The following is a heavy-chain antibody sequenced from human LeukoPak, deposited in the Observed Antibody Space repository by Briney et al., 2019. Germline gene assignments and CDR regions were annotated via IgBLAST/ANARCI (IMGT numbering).Heavy chain of an antibody. Sequence: PGGSLRLSCAGSGFTVSTNYISWVRQAPGKGLEWVSVIYTGGSTYYADSVKGRFTISRHNSKNTLYLQMNSLRPEDTAVYYCASPTRYYYYGMDVWGQGTTVTVSS. J-gene: IGHJ6*02. CDR1: GFTVSTNY. CDR3: ASPTRYYYYGMDV. D-gene: IGHD4-17*01. CDR2: IYTGGST. V-gene: IGHV3-53*04.